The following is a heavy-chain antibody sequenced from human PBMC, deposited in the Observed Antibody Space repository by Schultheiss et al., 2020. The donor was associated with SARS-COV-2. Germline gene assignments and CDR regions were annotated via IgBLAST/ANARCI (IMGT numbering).Heavy chain of an antibody. Sequence: SETLSLTCAVSGGSISSSNWWSWVRQPPGKGLEWIGEIYHSGSTNYNPSLKSRVTISVDKSKNQFSLKLSSVTAADTAVYYCARMITFGGVIASGLLNYYYYGMDVWGQGTTVTVSS. CDR1: GGSISSSNW. CDR3: ARMITFGGVIASGLLNYYYYGMDV. CDR2: IYHSGST. J-gene: IGHJ6*02. V-gene: IGHV4-4*02. D-gene: IGHD3-16*02.